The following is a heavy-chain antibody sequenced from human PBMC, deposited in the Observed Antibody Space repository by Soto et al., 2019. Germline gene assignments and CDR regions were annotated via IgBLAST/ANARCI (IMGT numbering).Heavy chain of an antibody. Sequence: GGSLRLSCAASGFTFSSYGMHWVRQAPGKGLEWVAVIWYDGSNKYYADSVKGRFTISRDNSKNTLYLQMNSLRAEDTAVYYCAREGRSYSNPDCWGQGTLVTVSS. V-gene: IGHV3-33*01. CDR2: IWYDGSNK. J-gene: IGHJ4*02. D-gene: IGHD2-21*01. CDR3: AREGRSYSNPDC. CDR1: GFTFSSYG.